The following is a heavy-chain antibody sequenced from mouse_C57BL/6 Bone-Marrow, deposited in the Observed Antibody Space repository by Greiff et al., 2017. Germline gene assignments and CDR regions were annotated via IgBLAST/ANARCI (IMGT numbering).Heavy chain of an antibody. V-gene: IGHV1-54*01. CDR1: GYAFTNYL. D-gene: IGHD1-1*01. CDR3: ARRDYGSYYAMDY. J-gene: IGHJ4*01. Sequence: QVQLQQSGAELVRPGTSVKVSCKASGYAFTNYLIEWVKQRPGQGLEWIGVINPGSGGTNYNEKFQGKATLTADKSSSTAYMQLSSLTSEDSAVYFCARRDYGSYYAMDYWGQGTSVTVSS. CDR2: INPGSGGT.